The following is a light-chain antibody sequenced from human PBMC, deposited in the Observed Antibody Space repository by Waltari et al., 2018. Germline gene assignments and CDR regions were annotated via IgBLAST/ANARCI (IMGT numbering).Light chain of an antibody. CDR2: KAS. J-gene: IGKJ2*01. CDR3: QQYHSYPYT. Sequence: DIQMTQSPSTLSASVGDRVTITCRASQTLNRWLAWYQQKPGKAPKLLIYKASTLQSGVPSRFSGSDSGTQSALTITGLQAEDFATYYCQQYHSYPYTFGQGTKLEIK. CDR1: QTLNRW. V-gene: IGKV1-5*03.